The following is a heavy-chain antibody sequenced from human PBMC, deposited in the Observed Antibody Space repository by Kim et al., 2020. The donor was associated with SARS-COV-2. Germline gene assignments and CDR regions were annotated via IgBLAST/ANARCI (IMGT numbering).Heavy chain of an antibody. CDR3: ARGGYYGSGPFDI. J-gene: IGHJ3*02. Sequence: SNPPPTSRVTIEVNTPKNQFSLKLSSVTAADTAVYYCARGGYYGSGPFDIWGQGTMVTVSS. D-gene: IGHD3-10*01. V-gene: IGHV4-31*02.